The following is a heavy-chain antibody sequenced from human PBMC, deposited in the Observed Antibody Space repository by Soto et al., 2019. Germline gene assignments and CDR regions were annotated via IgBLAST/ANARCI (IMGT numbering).Heavy chain of an antibody. CDR1: GGSISSYY. Sequence: SETLSLTCTVSGGSISSYYWSWIRQPPGKGLEWIGYIYYSGSTNYNPSLKSRVTISVDTSKNQFSLKLSSVTAADTAVYYCASYSRSWSFDYWGQGTLVTVSS. CDR2: IYYSGST. V-gene: IGHV4-59*08. J-gene: IGHJ4*02. CDR3: ASYSRSWSFDY. D-gene: IGHD6-13*01.